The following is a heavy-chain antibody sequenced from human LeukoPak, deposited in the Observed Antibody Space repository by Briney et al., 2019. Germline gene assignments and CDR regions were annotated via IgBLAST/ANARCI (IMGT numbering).Heavy chain of an antibody. CDR3: VRDGGVSGYVLLDY. CDR2: INRDGSEE. CDR1: GFTFSNYW. Sequence: GGSLRLSCAASGFTFSNYWMTWVSQAPGKGLEWVAHINRDGSEEHYMDSTKARFTISRDNAKNSLSLQMNSLRAEDTAVYYCVRDGGVSGYVLLDYWGQGTLVTVSS. J-gene: IGHJ4*02. D-gene: IGHD5-12*01. V-gene: IGHV3-7*01.